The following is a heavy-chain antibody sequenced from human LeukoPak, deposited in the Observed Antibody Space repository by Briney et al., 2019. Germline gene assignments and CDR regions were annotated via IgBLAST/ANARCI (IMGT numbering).Heavy chain of an antibody. D-gene: IGHD5-18*01. V-gene: IGHV3-11*06. J-gene: IGHJ3*02. CDR3: ARDRWIQLWSTDNTDAFDI. Sequence: GGSLRLSCAASGFTFSDYYMSWIRQAPGKGLEWVSYISSSSSYTNYADSVKGRFTISRDNAKNSLYLQMNSLRAEDTAVYYCARDRWIQLWSTDNTDAFDIWGQGTVVTVSS. CDR1: GFTFSDYY. CDR2: ISSSSSYT.